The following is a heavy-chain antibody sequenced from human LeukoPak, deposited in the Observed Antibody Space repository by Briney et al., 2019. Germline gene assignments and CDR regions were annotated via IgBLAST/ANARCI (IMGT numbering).Heavy chain of an antibody. CDR2: IYYSGST. Sequence: SETLSLTCTVSGGSISSSSYYWGWIRQPPGKGLEWIGSIYYSGSTYYKPSLKSRLTLSLDTSKNQFSLKLRSVTAADTAVYYCARDGEAYCGGDCYSSAIDNWGQGTLVTVSS. V-gene: IGHV4-39*07. D-gene: IGHD2-21*02. J-gene: IGHJ4*02. CDR3: ARDGEAYCGGDCYSSAIDN. CDR1: GGSISSSSYY.